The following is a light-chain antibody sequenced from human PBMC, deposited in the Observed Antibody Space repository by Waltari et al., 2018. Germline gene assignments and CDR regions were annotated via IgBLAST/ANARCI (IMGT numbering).Light chain of an antibody. CDR1: QSVSRA. CDR3: QHYVRLPVT. V-gene: IGKV3-20*01. Sequence: EIVLTQSPGTLSLSPGERVILSCRVSQSVSRALAWYQQKPGQAPRLLIYGASNRATGIPGRFSGSGSGTDFSLTISRLEPEDFAVYYCQHYVRLPVTFGQGTKVEIK. CDR2: GAS. J-gene: IGKJ1*01.